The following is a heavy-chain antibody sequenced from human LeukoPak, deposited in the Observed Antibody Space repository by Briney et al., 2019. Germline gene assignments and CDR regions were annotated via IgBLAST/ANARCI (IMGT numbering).Heavy chain of an antibody. V-gene: IGHV3-9*01. CDR1: GFTFDDYA. Sequence: GRSLRLSCAASGFTFDDYAMHWVRQAPGKGLEWVSGISWNSGSIGYADSVKGRFTISRDNAKNSLYLQMNSLRAEDTALYYCAKDTQGYGFLVDYWGQGTLVTVSS. CDR3: AKDTQGYGFLVDY. D-gene: IGHD5-18*01. J-gene: IGHJ4*02. CDR2: ISWNSGSI.